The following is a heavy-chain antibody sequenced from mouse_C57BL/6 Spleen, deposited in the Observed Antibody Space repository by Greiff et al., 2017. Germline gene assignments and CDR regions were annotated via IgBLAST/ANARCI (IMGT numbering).Heavy chain of an antibody. CDR3: ARGDGYYPWFAY. V-gene: IGHV1-61*01. J-gene: IGHJ3*01. D-gene: IGHD2-3*01. CDR2: IYPSDSET. CDR1: GYTFTSYW. Sequence: QVQLKQPGAELVRPGSSVKLSCKASGYTFTSYWMDWVKQRPGQGLEWIGNIYPSDSETHYNQKFKDKAILTVDKSSSTAYMQLSSLTSEDSAVYYCARGDGYYPWFAYWGQETLVTVSA.